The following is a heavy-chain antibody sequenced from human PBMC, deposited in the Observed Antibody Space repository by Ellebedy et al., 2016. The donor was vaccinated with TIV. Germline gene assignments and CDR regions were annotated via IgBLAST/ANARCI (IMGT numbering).Heavy chain of an antibody. CDR2: IYYTGST. J-gene: IGHJ4*02. D-gene: IGHD3-16*02. CDR1: GASISSGDYY. Sequence: MPSETLSLTCTVSGASISSGDYYWSWIRQPPGKGLEWIGYIYYTGSTHYSPSLKSRVTISVDTSKNQFSMKLSSVTAADAAVYYCARGPNYVWGSYQYFDYWGQGTLLTVSS. V-gene: IGHV4-30-4*01. CDR3: ARGPNYVWGSYQYFDY.